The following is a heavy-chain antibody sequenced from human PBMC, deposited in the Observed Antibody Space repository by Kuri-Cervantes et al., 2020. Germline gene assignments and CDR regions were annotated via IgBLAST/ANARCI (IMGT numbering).Heavy chain of an antibody. J-gene: IGHJ4*02. CDR3: ARDVDDSGWYLPDY. V-gene: IGHV3-64*01. D-gene: IGHD6-19*01. CDR2: ITSNGGST. CDR1: GFTFSTYA. Sequence: GESLKISCAASGFTFSTYAMHWVRQAPGKGLEYVSAITSNGGSTYYANSVKGRFTISRDNSKNTVYLQMGSLRPEDMAVYYCARDVDDSGWYLPDYWGQGTLVTVSS.